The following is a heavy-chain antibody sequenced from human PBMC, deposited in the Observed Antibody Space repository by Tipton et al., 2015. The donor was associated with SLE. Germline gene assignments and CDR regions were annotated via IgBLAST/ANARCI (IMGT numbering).Heavy chain of an antibody. V-gene: IGHV3-21*01. CDR1: GFTFSSYS. CDR3: ARGWELLKSFDY. D-gene: IGHD1-26*01. CDR2: ISSSSYI. J-gene: IGHJ4*02. Sequence: AVSGFTFSSYSMNWVRQAPGKGLEWVSSISSSSYIYYADSVKGRFTISRDNAKNSLYLQMNSLRAEDTAGYYCARGWELLKSFDYWGQGTLVTVSS.